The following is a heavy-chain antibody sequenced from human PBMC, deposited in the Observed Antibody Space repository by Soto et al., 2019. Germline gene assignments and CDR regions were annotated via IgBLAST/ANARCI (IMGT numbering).Heavy chain of an antibody. Sequence: GGSLRLSCAASGFTFSSYSIHWVRQAPGKGLEWVAVISSDGSNKYYADSVKGRFTLSRDNSKNTLYLQMNSLRAEDTALYHCARDRVVRFSEWLGVFNIWGRGTMVTVSS. V-gene: IGHV3-30-3*01. J-gene: IGHJ3*02. CDR3: ARDRVVRFSEWLGVFNI. CDR1: GFTFSSYS. D-gene: IGHD3-3*01. CDR2: ISSDGSNK.